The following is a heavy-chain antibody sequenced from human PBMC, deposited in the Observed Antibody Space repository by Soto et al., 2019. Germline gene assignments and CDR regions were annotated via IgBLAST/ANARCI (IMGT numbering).Heavy chain of an antibody. CDR2: INCDSGGT. J-gene: IGHJ3*01. D-gene: IGHD5-12*01. Sequence: QVHLVQSGAEVKKPGTSVKVSCKTSGYTFSDYYIHWVRQAPGQGLEWMGRINCDSGGTTYPQKFQGRVTMTRDTSITTVYMALSRLTSNDTAVYYCTRDLVGYDAFDVWGRGTLVAVSP. CDR3: TRDLVGYDAFDV. CDR1: GYTFSDYY. V-gene: IGHV1-2*02.